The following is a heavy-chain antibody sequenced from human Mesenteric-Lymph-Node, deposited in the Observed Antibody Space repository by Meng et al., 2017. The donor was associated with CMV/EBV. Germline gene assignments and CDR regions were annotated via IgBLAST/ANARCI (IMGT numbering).Heavy chain of an antibody. J-gene: IGHJ4*02. CDR2: INFSSDYI. CDR3: ARVGGPPPRYNYAGYYFDY. D-gene: IGHD5-18*01. CDR1: GFTFDDYA. Sequence: GGSLRLSCAASGFTFDDYAMHWVRQAPGKGLEWVSSINFSSDYIHYSDSVKGRFTISRDNARNALYLQMNSLRVEDTAVYYCARVGGPPPRYNYAGYYFDYWGRGTLVTVSS. V-gene: IGHV3-21*01.